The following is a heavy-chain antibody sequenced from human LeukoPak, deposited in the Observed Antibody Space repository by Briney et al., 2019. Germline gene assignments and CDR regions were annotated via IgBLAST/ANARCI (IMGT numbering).Heavy chain of an antibody. Sequence: GGSLRLSCAASGFTFSNYAMHWVRQAPGKGLEWVAVIWYDGSNKYYADSVRGRFTISRDNSKNTLYLQMNSLRAEDTALYYCARDLDGSWSYMWWWGQGTLVTVSS. J-gene: IGHJ4*02. D-gene: IGHD3-10*01. CDR1: GFTFSNYA. V-gene: IGHV3-33*01. CDR2: IWYDGSNK. CDR3: ARDLDGSWSYMWW.